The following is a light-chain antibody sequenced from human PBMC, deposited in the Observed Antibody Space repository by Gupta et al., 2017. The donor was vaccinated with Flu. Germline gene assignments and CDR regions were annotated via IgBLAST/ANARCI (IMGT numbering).Light chain of an antibody. V-gene: IGLV1-44*01. Sequence: RITITSAGTSSDVGNNDFYWYPPPPRPPPNLLMYNNSRRLSAAPTRFSASKSATSASLTISWLQAEDEADYYYPSCDDSRNSGVFGGGTKLTVL. CDR1: SSDVGNND. J-gene: IGLJ3*02. CDR2: NNS. CDR3: PSCDDSRNSGV.